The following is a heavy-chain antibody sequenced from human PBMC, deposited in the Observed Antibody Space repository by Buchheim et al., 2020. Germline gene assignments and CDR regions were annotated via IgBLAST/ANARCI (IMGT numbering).Heavy chain of an antibody. J-gene: IGHJ6*02. V-gene: IGHV3-30-3*01. CDR3: ARNKMAAGYPPSYSGYGMDV. D-gene: IGHD6-13*01. CDR2: ISYDGSNK. Sequence: QVQLVESGGGVVQPGRSLRLSCAASGFTFSSYAMHWVRQAPGKGLEWVAVISYDGSNKYYADSVKGRFTISRDNSKNTLYLQMNSLRAEDTAVYYCARNKMAAGYPPSYSGYGMDVRGQGTT. CDR1: GFTFSSYA.